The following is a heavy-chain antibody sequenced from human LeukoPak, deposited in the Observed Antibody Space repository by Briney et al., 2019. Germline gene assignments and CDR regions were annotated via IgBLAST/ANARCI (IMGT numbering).Heavy chain of an antibody. D-gene: IGHD3-3*02. CDR3: AIISTAISPDY. CDR1: GLTFSSYA. J-gene: IGHJ4*02. CDR2: ISGGGDYT. V-gene: IGHV3-23*01. Sequence: PGGSLRLSSAASGLTFSSYAISWVRQAPGKGLEWVSTISGGGDYTYYADSVQGRFTISRDNSKNTLSLRMNRLRVEDTAVYYCAIISTAISPDYWGQGTLVTVSS.